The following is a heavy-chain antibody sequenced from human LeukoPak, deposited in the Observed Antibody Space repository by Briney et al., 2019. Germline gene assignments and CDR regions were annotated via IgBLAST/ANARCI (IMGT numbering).Heavy chain of an antibody. CDR2: ISYDGSNK. J-gene: IGHJ4*02. CDR3: AKDSGSRWVFDY. V-gene: IGHV3-30*18. Sequence: GGSLRLSCAASGFTFSSYGMHWVRQAPGKGLEWVAVISYDGSNKYYADSVKGRFTISRDNSKNTLYLQMNSMRAEDTAVYYCAKDSGSRWVFDYWGQGTLVTVSS. D-gene: IGHD1-14*01. CDR1: GFTFSSYG.